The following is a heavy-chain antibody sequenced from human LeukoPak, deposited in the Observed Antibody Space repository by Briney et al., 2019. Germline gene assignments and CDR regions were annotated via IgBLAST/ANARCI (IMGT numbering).Heavy chain of an antibody. CDR3: STSGGSSGYSESLDY. CDR1: GGSISSYY. D-gene: IGHD3-22*01. Sequence: SETLSLTCTVSGGSISSYYWSWMRQPPGKGLEWIGEINHSGSTNYNPSLKSRVTISADTSKNQFSLKLSSVTAADTAVYYCSTSGGSSGYSESLDYWGQGTLVTVSS. J-gene: IGHJ4*02. V-gene: IGHV4-34*01. CDR2: INHSGST.